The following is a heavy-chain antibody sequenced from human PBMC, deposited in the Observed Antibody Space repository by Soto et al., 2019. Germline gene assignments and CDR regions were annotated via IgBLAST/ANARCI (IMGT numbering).Heavy chain of an antibody. D-gene: IGHD3-16*01. CDR3: AKDRVESGLGEIDY. CDR2: ISYDGSNK. CDR1: GFTFSSYG. V-gene: IGHV3-30*18. Sequence: QVQLVESGGGVVQPGRSLRLSCAASGFTFSSYGMHWVRQAPGKGLEWVAVISYDGSNKYYADSVKGRFTISRDNSKNTLYLQMNSLRVEDTAVYYCAKDRVESGLGEIDYWGQGTLVTVSS. J-gene: IGHJ4*02.